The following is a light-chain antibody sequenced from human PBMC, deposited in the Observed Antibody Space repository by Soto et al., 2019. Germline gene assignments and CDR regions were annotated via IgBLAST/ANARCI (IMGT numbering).Light chain of an antibody. Sequence: EIVLTQSPGTLSLSPGERATLSCRASQSVSSPFLAWYQKKPGQAPRLLIYGASNRATGIPDRFRGSGSGTDFTLTISRLEPEDFAVYYCQQYSSSPPEYAFGQGTKLDIK. CDR1: QSVSSPF. V-gene: IGKV3-20*01. J-gene: IGKJ2*01. CDR2: GAS. CDR3: QQYSSSPPEYA.